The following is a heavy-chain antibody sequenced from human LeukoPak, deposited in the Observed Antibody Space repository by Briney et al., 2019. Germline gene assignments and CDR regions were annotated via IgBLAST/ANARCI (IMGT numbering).Heavy chain of an antibody. V-gene: IGHV1-8*03. J-gene: IGHJ1*01. CDR2: VNLKSGNT. CDR1: GYTFTRYD. Sequence: ASVKVSCKASGYTFTRYDINWVRQATGQGLEWMGWVNLKSGNTGSAQKFQGRVTITRDTSINTAYMELSSLRPEDTAVYYCARGPSSWYDYFQHWGQGTLVTVSS. CDR3: ARGPSSWYDYFQH. D-gene: IGHD6-13*01.